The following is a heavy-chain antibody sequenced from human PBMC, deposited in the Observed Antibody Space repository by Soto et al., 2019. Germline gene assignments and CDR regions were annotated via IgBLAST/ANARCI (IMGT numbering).Heavy chain of an antibody. D-gene: IGHD6-13*01. CDR1: WCTIIDYS. CDR2: ISSSSSYI. J-gene: IGHJ6*03. CDR3: ARDSQSCIAAAGACITYYRDV. Sequence: VSWCTIIDYSINCIRQNPRKGLEWVSSISSSSSYIYYADSVKGRFTISRDNAKNSLYLQMNSLRAEDTAVYYCARDSQSCIAAAGACITYYRDVWGKGTTVTV. V-gene: IGHV3-21*01.